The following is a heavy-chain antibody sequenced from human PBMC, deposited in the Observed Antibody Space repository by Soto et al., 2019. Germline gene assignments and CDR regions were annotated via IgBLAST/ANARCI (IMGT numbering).Heavy chain of an antibody. D-gene: IGHD4-17*01. V-gene: IGHV3-23*01. CDR1: GFTFSNYA. CDR2: ISGSGTGT. Sequence: EVQLLDSGGGLVQPGGSLRLSCAASGFTFSNYAMNWVRQAPGKGLEWVSAISGSGTGTDYADSVKGRFTISRDNSKNTQYLEMNSLRAEDTAVDYCAKVPLRHYYIDYWGQGTLVTVTS. CDR3: AKVPLRHYYIDY. J-gene: IGHJ4*02.